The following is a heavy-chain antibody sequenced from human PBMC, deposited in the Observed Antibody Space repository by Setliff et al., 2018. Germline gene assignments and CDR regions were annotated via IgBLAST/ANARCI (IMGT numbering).Heavy chain of an antibody. CDR2: INPKSGGA. CDR3: ARGGIYNYVSSAYFDL. Sequence: WASVKVSCKASGYTFSDYYMYWVRQAPGQGLEWMGWINPKSGGAHYAQKFRGRVTMSRETSISTDYMELSRLTSDDTAVYYCARGGIYNYVSSAYFDLWGQGSMVT. V-gene: IGHV1-2*02. D-gene: IGHD3-22*01. CDR1: GYTFSDYY. J-gene: IGHJ3*01.